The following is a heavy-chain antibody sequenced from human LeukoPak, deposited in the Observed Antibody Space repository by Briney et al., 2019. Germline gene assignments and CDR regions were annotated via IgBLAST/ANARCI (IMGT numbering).Heavy chain of an antibody. J-gene: IGHJ3*02. Sequence: PSETLSLTCAVSGGSISSDIWWSWVHQPPGKGLEWIGEIYHSGTTTYNPSLKSRVTISVDKSKNQFSLQLSSVTAADTAVYYCARERVGSQYYYDSSGYPLGAFDIWGQGTMVTVSS. CDR2: IYHSGTT. D-gene: IGHD3-22*01. CDR1: GGSISSDIW. CDR3: ARERVGSQYYYDSSGYPLGAFDI. V-gene: IGHV4-4*02.